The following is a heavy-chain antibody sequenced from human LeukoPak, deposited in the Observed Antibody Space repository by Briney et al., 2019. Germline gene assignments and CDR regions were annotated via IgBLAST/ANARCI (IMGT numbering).Heavy chain of an antibody. J-gene: IGHJ4*02. Sequence: GGSLKLSCAASGFTVSDNYMSWVRQAPGEGLEWVSLIYSGGDTFSSDSGKGRFTISRDNSKNTLYLQMSSLRAEDTAVYYCARDSTSFPNYFDYWGQGTLVTVSS. D-gene: IGHD2/OR15-2a*01. CDR2: IYSGGDT. CDR3: ARDSTSFPNYFDY. V-gene: IGHV3-53*01. CDR1: GFTVSDNY.